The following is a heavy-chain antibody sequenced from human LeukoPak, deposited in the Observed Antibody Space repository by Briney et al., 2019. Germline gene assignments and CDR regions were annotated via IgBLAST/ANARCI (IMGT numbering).Heavy chain of an antibody. CDR3: ARDGGDLWSGESYYFDY. CDR2: INPNSGGT. CDR1: GYTFTGYY. Sequence: ASVKVSSKASGYTFTGYYMHWVRQAPGQGLEWMGRINPNSGGTNYAQKCQGRVTMTRDTSISTAYTELSRLRSDDTAVYYCARDGGDLWSGESYYFDYWGQGTLVTVSS. D-gene: IGHD3-10*01. J-gene: IGHJ4*02. V-gene: IGHV1-2*06.